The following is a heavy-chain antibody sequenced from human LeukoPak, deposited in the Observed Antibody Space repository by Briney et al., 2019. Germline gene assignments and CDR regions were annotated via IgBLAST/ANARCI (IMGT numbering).Heavy chain of an antibody. CDR1: GFTFSSYA. D-gene: IGHD5-18*01. J-gene: IGHJ4*02. CDR2: ISGSGGST. CDR3: ARADSYGSILDY. V-gene: IGHV3-23*01. Sequence: GGSLRLSCAASGFTFSSYAMSWVRQAPGKGLEWVSAISGSGGSTYYADSVKGRFTISRDNSKNTLYLQMNSLRAEDTAVYYCARADSYGSILDYWGRGTLVTVSS.